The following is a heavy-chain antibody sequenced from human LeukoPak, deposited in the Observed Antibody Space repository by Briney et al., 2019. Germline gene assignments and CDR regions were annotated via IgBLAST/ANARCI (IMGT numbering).Heavy chain of an antibody. J-gene: IGHJ2*01. V-gene: IGHV4-39*01. Sequence: SETLSPTCTVSGGSISSSSYFWGWIRQPPGKGLEWIGSVYYSGSTYYNPSLKSRVTISVDTSKNQFSLKLNSVTAADTALYYCARSSSGSYNVDWFFDLWGRGTLVTVSS. CDR1: GGSISSSSYF. CDR3: ARSSSGSYNVDWFFDL. D-gene: IGHD1-26*01. CDR2: VYYSGST.